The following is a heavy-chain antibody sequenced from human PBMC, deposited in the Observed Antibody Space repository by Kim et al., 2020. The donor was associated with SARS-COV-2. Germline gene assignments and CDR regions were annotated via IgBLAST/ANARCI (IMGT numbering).Heavy chain of an antibody. J-gene: IGHJ3*02. CDR3: ARIGRWLATRSPGAFDI. CDR2: ISSSGSTI. CDR1: GFTFSDYY. D-gene: IGHD5-12*01. V-gene: IGHV3-11*04. Sequence: GGSLRLSCAASGFTFSDYYMSWIRQAPGKGLEWVSYISSSGSTIYYADSVKGRFTIARDNAKNSLYLQMNSLRAEDTAVYYCARIGRWLATRSPGAFDIWGQGTMVTVSS.